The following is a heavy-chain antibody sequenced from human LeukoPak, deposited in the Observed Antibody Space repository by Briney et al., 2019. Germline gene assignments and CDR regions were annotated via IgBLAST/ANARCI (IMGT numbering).Heavy chain of an antibody. CDR1: GFIVSSCY. CDR2: IHRDDKT. D-gene: IGHD5-18*01. CDR3: AREAVDTAVSGRDYYYGMDV. Sequence: GGSLRLSCAASGFIVSSCYMYWVRQAPGKGLEWVSFIHRDDKTYYADSEKGRFTISRDNSKNTLYLQMNSLRAEDTAVYYCAREAVDTAVSGRDYYYGMDVWGQGTTVTVSS. V-gene: IGHV3-53*05. J-gene: IGHJ6*02.